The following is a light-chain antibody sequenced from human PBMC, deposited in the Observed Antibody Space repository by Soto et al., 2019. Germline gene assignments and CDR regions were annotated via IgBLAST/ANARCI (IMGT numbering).Light chain of an antibody. J-gene: IGKJ2*01. CDR1: QSVSSN. CDR2: GAS. V-gene: IGKV3-15*01. CDR3: QQYNNWPLMYT. Sequence: EIVMTQSPATLSVSPGERATLSCRASQSVSSNLAWYQQKPGQAPRLLIYGASTRATGIPARFSGSGSGTECTLTISSLQSEDFAVYYCQQYNNWPLMYTFGQGTKLEIK.